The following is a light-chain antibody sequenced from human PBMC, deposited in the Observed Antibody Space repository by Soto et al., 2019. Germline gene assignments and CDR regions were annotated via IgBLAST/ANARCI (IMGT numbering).Light chain of an antibody. J-gene: IGLJ2*01. V-gene: IGLV2-18*02. CDR2: EVN. CDR1: SSDIGSNNH. CDR3: SSYTNNRGVV. Sequence: QSALTQPPSVSGAPGQSVAISCTGSSSDIGSNNHVSWYQQPPDTAPKLMIYEVNSRPSGVPDRFSGSKSGNTASLTISGLQAEDEADYYCSSYTNNRGVVFGGGTKLTV.